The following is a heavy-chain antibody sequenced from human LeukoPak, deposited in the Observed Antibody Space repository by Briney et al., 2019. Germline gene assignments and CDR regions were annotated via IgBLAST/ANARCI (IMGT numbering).Heavy chain of an antibody. V-gene: IGHV3-48*04. J-gene: IGHJ4*02. CDR2: ISSSGSTI. CDR1: GFTFSSYS. CDR3: ARGSIAAADHFDY. Sequence: GGSLRLSCAASGFTFSSYSMNWVRQAPGKGLEWVSYISSSGSTIYYADSVKGRFTISRDNAKNSLYLQMNSLRAEDTAVYYCARGSIAAADHFDYWGQGTLVTVSS. D-gene: IGHD6-13*01.